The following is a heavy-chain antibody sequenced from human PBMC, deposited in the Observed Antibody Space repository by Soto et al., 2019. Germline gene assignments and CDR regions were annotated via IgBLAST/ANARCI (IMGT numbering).Heavy chain of an antibody. V-gene: IGHV4-39*01. CDR3: ARASSTVYYYYGMDV. CDR1: GGSISSSSYY. J-gene: IGHJ6*02. Sequence: TLSLTCTVSGGSISSSSYYWGWIRQPPGKGLEWIGSIYYSGSTYYNPSLKSRVTISVDTSKNQFSLKLSSVTAADTAVYYCARASSTVYYYYGMDVWGQGTTVTVSS. CDR2: IYYSGST. D-gene: IGHD4-17*01.